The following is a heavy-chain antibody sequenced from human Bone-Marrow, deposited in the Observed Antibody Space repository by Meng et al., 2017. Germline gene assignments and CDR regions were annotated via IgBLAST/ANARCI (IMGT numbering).Heavy chain of an antibody. CDR3: ARIARRGGYCSGGSCYSAAGGFDY. CDR1: GFTFSSYW. J-gene: IGHJ4*02. CDR2: IKQDGSEK. V-gene: IGHV3-7*01. D-gene: IGHD2-15*01. Sequence: GESLKISCAASGFTFSSYWMSWVRQAPGKGLEWVANIKQDGSEKYYVDSVKGRFTISRDNAKNSLYLQMNSLRAEDTAVYYCARIARRGGYCSGGSCYSAAGGFDYWGQGTLVTVSS.